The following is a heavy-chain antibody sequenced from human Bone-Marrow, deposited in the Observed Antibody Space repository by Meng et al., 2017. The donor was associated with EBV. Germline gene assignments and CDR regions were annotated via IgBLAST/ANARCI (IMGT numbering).Heavy chain of an antibody. CDR2: IYNSGRT. CDR3: ARAIDFDY. D-gene: IGHD2/OR15-2a*01. V-gene: IGHV4-59*01. CDR1: GGSINSYY. J-gene: IGHJ4*02. Sequence: RVRGPGPGLVKPSETLSLTCTVSGGSINSYYWSWIRQPPGKGLEWIGYIYNSGRTNYNPSLKSRVTISVDTFKNQFSLKLSSVTAADTAVYYCARAIDFDYWGQGALVTVSS.